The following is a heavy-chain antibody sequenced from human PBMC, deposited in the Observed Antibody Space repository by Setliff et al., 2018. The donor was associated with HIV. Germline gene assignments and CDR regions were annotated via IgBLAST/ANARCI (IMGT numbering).Heavy chain of an antibody. CDR2: INTHSGYT. V-gene: IGHV1-18*01. Sequence: ASVKVSCKASGYTFNNYGISWVRQAPGQGLEWMGWINTHSGYTNYAQNVQGRVTVTMDTSASTAYMELRSLRSDDTAVYYCGRSETRDSRGLYYWGQGTLVTVSS. D-gene: IGHD3-22*01. CDR1: GYTFNNYG. CDR3: GRSETRDSRGLYY. J-gene: IGHJ4*02.